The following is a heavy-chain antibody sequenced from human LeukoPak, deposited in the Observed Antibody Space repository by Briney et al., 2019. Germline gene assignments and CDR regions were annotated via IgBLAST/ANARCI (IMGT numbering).Heavy chain of an antibody. CDR1: GFTFSSYW. D-gene: IGHD1-1*01. CDR3: ARGGTWYYYGMDV. CDR2: IKQDGSEK. J-gene: IGHJ6*02. Sequence: GGSLRLSCAASGFTFSSYWMSWVRQAPGKGLGWVANIKQDGSEKYYVDSVKGRFTISRDNAKNSLYLQMNSLRAEDTAVYYCARGGTWYYYGMDVWGQGTTVTVSS. V-gene: IGHV3-7*04.